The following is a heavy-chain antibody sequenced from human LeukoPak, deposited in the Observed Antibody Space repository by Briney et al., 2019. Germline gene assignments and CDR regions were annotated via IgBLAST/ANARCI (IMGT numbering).Heavy chain of an antibody. V-gene: IGHV3-48*03. CDR2: ISSSGSTI. Sequence: GGSLRLSCAASGFTFSSYEMNWVRQAPGKGLGWVSYISSSGSTIYYADSVKGRFTISRDNAKNSLYLQMNSLRAEDTAVYYCAKAGYSTNGVCYRYYYYMDVWGKGTTVTVSS. J-gene: IGHJ6*03. D-gene: IGHD2-8*01. CDR3: AKAGYSTNGVCYRYYYYMDV. CDR1: GFTFSSYE.